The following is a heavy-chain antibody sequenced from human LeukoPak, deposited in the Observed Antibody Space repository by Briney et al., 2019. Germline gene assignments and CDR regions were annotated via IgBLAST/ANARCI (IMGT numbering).Heavy chain of an antibody. V-gene: IGHV3-23*01. J-gene: IGHJ5*02. CDR1: GFTFSRYA. Sequence: GGSLRLSCAASGFTFSRYAMSWVRQAPGKGLERVSTISGSGGSTYYAASVRGRFAISRDNSKNTLYLQMNSLRAEDTAVYYCAKANVVAAMADWFDPWGQGTLVTVSS. D-gene: IGHD2-15*01. CDR2: ISGSGGST. CDR3: AKANVVAAMADWFDP.